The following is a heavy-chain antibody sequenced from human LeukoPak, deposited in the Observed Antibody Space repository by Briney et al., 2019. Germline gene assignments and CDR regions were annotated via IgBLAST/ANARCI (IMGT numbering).Heavy chain of an antibody. CDR1: GFTFSSYS. D-gene: IGHD3-10*01. CDR3: ARDGYYYGSGSYYPYYYYGMDV. Sequence: GGSLRLSCAASGFTFSSYSMNWVRQAPGEGLEWVSSISSSSSYIYYADSVKGRFTISRDNAKNSLYLQMNSLRAEDTAVYYCARDGYYYGSGSYYPYYYYGMDVWGQGTTVTVSS. CDR2: ISSSSSYI. V-gene: IGHV3-21*01. J-gene: IGHJ6*02.